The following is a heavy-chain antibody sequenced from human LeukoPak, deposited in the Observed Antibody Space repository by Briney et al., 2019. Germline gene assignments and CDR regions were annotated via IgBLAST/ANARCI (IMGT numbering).Heavy chain of an antibody. Sequence: PSENLSLNCAVSGGAISSSNWWSWVRQPPGKGLGWIGEIYHSGSTNYNPSLKSRVTISVDKSKNQFSLKLSSVTAADTAVYYCARHDDIAIFRNGLDVWGQGTTVTVSS. CDR3: ARHDDIAIFRNGLDV. J-gene: IGHJ6*02. CDR2: IYHSGST. D-gene: IGHD6-13*01. CDR1: GGAISSSNW. V-gene: IGHV4-4*02.